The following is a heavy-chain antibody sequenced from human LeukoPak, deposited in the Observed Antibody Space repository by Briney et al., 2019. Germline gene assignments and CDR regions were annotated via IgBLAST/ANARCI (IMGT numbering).Heavy chain of an antibody. J-gene: IGHJ4*02. CDR1: GYSISSGYY. CDR3: ARKAIFGVVIAPSFDY. V-gene: IGHV4-38-2*02. Sequence: SETLSFTCTVSGYSISSGYYWGWIRQPPGKGLEWIGSIYHSGSTYYNPSLKSRVTISVDTSKNQFSLKLSSVTAADTAVYYCARKAIFGVVIAPSFDYWGQGTLVTVSS. D-gene: IGHD3-3*01. CDR2: IYHSGST.